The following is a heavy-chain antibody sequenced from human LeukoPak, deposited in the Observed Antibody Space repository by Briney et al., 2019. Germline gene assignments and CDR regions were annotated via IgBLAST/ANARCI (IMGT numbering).Heavy chain of an antibody. J-gene: IGHJ4*02. CDR1: GGTFSSYA. Sequence: ASVKVSCKASGGTFSSYAISWVRQAPGQGLEWMGGIIPIFGTASYAQKFQGRVTITTDESTSTAYMELSSLRSEDTAVYYCARVEMATIGQAGVFDYWGQGTLVTVSS. CDR2: IIPIFGTA. D-gene: IGHD5-24*01. V-gene: IGHV1-69*05. CDR3: ARVEMATIGQAGVFDY.